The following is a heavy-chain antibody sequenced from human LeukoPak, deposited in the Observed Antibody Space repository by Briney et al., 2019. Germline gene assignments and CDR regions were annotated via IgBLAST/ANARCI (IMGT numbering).Heavy chain of an antibody. CDR1: GGSISSYY. CDR3: ARDPNYYGSGSYHAFDI. CDR2: IYYSGST. Sequence: SETLSLTCTVSGGSISSYYWSWIRRPPGKGLEWIGYIYYSGSTNYNPSLKSRVTISVDTSKNQFSLKLSSVTAADTAVYYCARDPNYYGSGSYHAFDIWGQGTMVTVSS. V-gene: IGHV4-59*01. J-gene: IGHJ3*02. D-gene: IGHD3-10*01.